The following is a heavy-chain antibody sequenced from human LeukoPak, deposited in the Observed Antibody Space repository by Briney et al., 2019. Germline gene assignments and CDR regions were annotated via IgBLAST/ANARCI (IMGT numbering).Heavy chain of an antibody. V-gene: IGHV3-66*01. D-gene: IGHD3-22*01. CDR2: MYSNGDA. CDR1: GFTVSANY. CDR3: ARDRGGYYYYPLDY. J-gene: IGHJ4*02. Sequence: GGSLRLSCVASGFTVSANYMTWVRQAPGKGLEWVSLMYSNGDAYYAESVKGRFTLSRDTSKNTLYLHMNSLRVEDTALYYCARDRGGYYYYPLDYWGQGILVTVSS.